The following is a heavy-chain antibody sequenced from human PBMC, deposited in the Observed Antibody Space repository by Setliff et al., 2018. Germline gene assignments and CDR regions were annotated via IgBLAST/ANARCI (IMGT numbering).Heavy chain of an antibody. Sequence: PSETLSLTCTVSGGSISSSSYYWGWIRQAPGKGLEFIGSIYHGGNIVYNPSLESRVTISADTSKNQFSLKLSSVTAADTAVYYCARGGYGYGLGGFPLDYWGQGTLVTVSS. V-gene: IGHV4-39*07. CDR2: IYHGGNI. CDR3: ARGGYGYGLGGFPLDY. J-gene: IGHJ4*02. CDR1: GGSISSSSYY. D-gene: IGHD5-18*01.